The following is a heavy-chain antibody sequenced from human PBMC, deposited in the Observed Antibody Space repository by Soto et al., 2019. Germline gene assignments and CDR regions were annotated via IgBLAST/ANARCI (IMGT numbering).Heavy chain of an antibody. V-gene: IGHV3-7*03. D-gene: IGHD2-2*01. J-gene: IGHJ4*02. CDR3: VRAPAVWLSFFDY. CDR1: GFPLSGYW. Sequence: EVQLVESGGGVVQPGGSLRLSCAASGFPLSGYWMGCVRQAPGKGLEWVANIKRDGSETSYVDSVKGRFTISRDNARHSVDLQMNSLSAEDTAVYYCVRAPAVWLSFFDYWGQGTLVIVSS. CDR2: IKRDGSET.